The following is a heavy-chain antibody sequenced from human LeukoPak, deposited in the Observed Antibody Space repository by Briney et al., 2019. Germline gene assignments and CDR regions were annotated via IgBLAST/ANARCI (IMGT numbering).Heavy chain of an antibody. CDR2: ISGSDAST. D-gene: IGHD3-3*01. CDR3: ARRGSEWNSYFYPMDV. V-gene: IGHV3-23*01. J-gene: IGHJ6*02. CDR1: GLTFSSYA. Sequence: GGSLRLSCAASGLTFSSYAMSWVRQAPGKGLKWVSGISGSDASTFYADSVMGRFTISRDNSMNTLYLQMNNVRAEDAAIYFCARRGSEWNSYFYPMDVWGQGTTVTVSS.